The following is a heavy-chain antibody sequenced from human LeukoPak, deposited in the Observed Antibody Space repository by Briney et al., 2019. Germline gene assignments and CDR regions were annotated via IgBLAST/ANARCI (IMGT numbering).Heavy chain of an antibody. Sequence: SETLSLTCAVYGGSFSGYYWSWIRQPPGKGLEWIGEINHSGSTNYNPSLKSRVTISVDTSKNQFSLKLSSVTAADTAVYYCAREAGVVVVAAKRINWFDPWGQGTLVTVSS. CDR2: INHSGST. D-gene: IGHD2-15*01. CDR3: AREAGVVVVAAKRINWFDP. CDR1: GGSFSGYY. J-gene: IGHJ5*02. V-gene: IGHV4-34*01.